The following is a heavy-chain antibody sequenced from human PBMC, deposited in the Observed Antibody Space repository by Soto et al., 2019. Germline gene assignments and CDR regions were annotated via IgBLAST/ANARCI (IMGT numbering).Heavy chain of an antibody. D-gene: IGHD3-3*01. Sequence: GGSLRLSCAASGFTFSSYSMNWVRQAPGKGLEWVSYISSSSTIYYADSVKGRFTISRDNAKNSLYLQMNSLRDEDTAVYYCARDDFWSGFGIDYWGQGTLVTVSS. CDR2: ISSSSTI. CDR3: ARDDFWSGFGIDY. CDR1: GFTFSSYS. J-gene: IGHJ4*02. V-gene: IGHV3-48*02.